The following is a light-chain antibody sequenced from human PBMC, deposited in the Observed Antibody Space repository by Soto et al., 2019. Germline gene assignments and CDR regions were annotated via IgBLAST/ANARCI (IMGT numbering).Light chain of an antibody. CDR3: QHHGDSIN. Sequence: EIVLTQSPGTLSLSPGERATLSCRASQSVSSTRLAWYRQKPGQAPRLLIYGASTRATGVADMFSGSGSAEDIAVNYCGVELADFSGYICQHHGDSINVGQGTGLDI. J-gene: IGKJ5*01. CDR1: QSVSSTR. CDR2: GAS. V-gene: IGKV3-20*01.